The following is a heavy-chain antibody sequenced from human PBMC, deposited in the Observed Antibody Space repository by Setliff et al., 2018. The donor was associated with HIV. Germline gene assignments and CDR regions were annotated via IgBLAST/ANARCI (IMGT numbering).Heavy chain of an antibody. Sequence: SETLSLTCTVSGDSLIGFYWGWIRQPPGEGPEWIGHISSSGSTNYSPSPRSRVIMSVDTSQNLFSLILTSVTAADTAVYYCARGLTSRRGNWFDPWGQGTLVTVSS. J-gene: IGHJ5*02. D-gene: IGHD3-10*01. CDR1: GDSLIGFY. V-gene: IGHV4-59*01. CDR3: ARGLTSRRGNWFDP. CDR2: ISSSGST.